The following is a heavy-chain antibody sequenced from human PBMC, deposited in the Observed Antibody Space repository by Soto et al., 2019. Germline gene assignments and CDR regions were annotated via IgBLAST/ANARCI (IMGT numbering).Heavy chain of an antibody. Sequence: PGGSLRLSCAASGFTFNNYAMSWVRQAPGKGLEWVSAITGSGGDTFHADSVKGRFTISRDNTKNTLYLQMNGLRAEDTAVYYCVKGSATSRPYYFDFWGQGTLVTVSS. CDR3: VKGSATSRPYYFDF. D-gene: IGHD2-15*01. V-gene: IGHV3-23*01. CDR2: ITGSGGDT. J-gene: IGHJ4*02. CDR1: GFTFNNYA.